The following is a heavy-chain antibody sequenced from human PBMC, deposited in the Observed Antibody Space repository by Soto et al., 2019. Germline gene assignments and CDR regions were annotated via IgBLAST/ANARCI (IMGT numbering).Heavy chain of an antibody. J-gene: IGHJ6*02. Sequence: EVQVLESGGGLVQPGGSLRVSCAASGLTFSNYAMSWVRQAPGKGLEWVSTISGGGGSTYYADSVKGRFTISRDNSKNTMYLQMNSLRAEDTAVYYCAKNKYDFWSGWHGLAVWGQGTTVTVSS. D-gene: IGHD3-3*01. CDR2: ISGGGGST. CDR1: GLTFSNYA. CDR3: AKNKYDFWSGWHGLAV. V-gene: IGHV3-23*01.